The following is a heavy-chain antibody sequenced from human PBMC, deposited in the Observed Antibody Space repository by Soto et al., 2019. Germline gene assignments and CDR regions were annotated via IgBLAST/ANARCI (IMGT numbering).Heavy chain of an antibody. CDR2: IYYSGST. V-gene: IGHV4-39*01. CDR3: ARYSGYDYYFDY. Sequence: QLQLQESGPGLVKPSETLSLTCTVSGGSISSSSYYWGWIRQPPGKGLEWIGSIYYSGSTYYNPSLKSRVTLSVDTSKNQFSLKLSSVPAADTAVYYCARYSGYDYYFDYWGQGTLVTVSS. CDR1: GGSISSSSYY. J-gene: IGHJ4*02. D-gene: IGHD5-12*01.